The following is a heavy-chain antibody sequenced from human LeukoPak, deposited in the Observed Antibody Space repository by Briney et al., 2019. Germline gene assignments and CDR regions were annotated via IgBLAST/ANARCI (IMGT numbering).Heavy chain of an antibody. CDR2: INPNSGGT. CDR1: GYTFTSYY. J-gene: IGHJ4*02. Sequence: APVKVSCKASGYTFTSYYMHWVRQAPGQGLEWMGRINPNSGGTNYAQKFQGRVTMTRDTSISTAYMELSRLRSDDTAVYYCARALDQYYDFWSGYTPSDWGQGTLVTVSS. V-gene: IGHV1-2*06. D-gene: IGHD3-3*01. CDR3: ARALDQYYDFWSGYTPSD.